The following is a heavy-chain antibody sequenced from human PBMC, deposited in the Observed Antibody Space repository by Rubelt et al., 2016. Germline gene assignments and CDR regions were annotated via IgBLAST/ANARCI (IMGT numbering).Heavy chain of an antibody. CDR1: GYTFNSYG. J-gene: IGHJ6*02. V-gene: IGHV1-18*01. Sequence: QVQLVQSGAEVKKPGASVKVSCKASGYTFNSYGISWVRQAPGQGLEWMGWISVYNGNTNYAQKLQGRGTMTTATSTSKADMGLRGLRSDDTAVDYGARGTMVRGAPDVWGQGTTVTVSS. CDR3: ARGTMVRGAPDV. D-gene: IGHD3-10*01. CDR2: ISVYNGNT.